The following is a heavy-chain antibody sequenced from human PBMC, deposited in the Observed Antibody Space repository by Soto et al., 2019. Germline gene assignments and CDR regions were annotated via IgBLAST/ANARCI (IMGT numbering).Heavy chain of an antibody. CDR2: ISAYNGNT. Sequence: QVQLVQSGAEVKKPGASVKVSCKASGYTFTSYGISWVRQAPGQGLEWMGWISAYNGNTNYAQKLQGRVTMTTDTSTSTAYMELRILRSDHTAVYYCARDHDYGDYVGVLDYWGQGTLVTVSS. CDR3: ARDHDYGDYVGVLDY. J-gene: IGHJ4*02. CDR1: GYTFTSYG. D-gene: IGHD4-17*01. V-gene: IGHV1-18*01.